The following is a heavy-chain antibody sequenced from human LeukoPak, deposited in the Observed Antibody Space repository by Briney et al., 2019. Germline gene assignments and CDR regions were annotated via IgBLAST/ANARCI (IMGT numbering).Heavy chain of an antibody. V-gene: IGHV1-8*03. Sequence: ASVKVSCKASGYTFTSYDINWVRQATGQGLEWMGWMNPNSGNTGYAQKFQGRVTITRNTSISTAYMELRSLRSDDTAVYYCARAPRTPTNWFDPWGQGTLVTVSS. CDR3: ARAPRTPTNWFDP. CDR1: GYTFTSYD. J-gene: IGHJ5*02. D-gene: IGHD4-23*01. CDR2: MNPNSGNT.